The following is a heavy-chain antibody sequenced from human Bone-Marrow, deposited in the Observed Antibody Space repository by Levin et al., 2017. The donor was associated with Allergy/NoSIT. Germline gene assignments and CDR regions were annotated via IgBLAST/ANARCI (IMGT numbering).Heavy chain of an antibody. CDR3: PRSSGWSLNGPGDFDY. J-gene: IGHJ4*02. V-gene: IGHV4-39*01. CDR2: IYYSGST. D-gene: IGHD6-19*01. CDR1: GGPIITSGYY. Sequence: KASETLSLTCSVSGGPIITSGYYWGWVRQPPGKGLEWIGSIYYSGSTFYNPSLKSRVTISIDTSKNQFTLKLNSVTAADTAVYYCPRSSGWSLNGPGDFDYWGRGSLVTVSS.